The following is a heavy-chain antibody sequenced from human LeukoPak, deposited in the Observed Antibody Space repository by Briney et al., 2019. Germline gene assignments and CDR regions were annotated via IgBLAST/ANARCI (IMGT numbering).Heavy chain of an antibody. CDR3: ARDGEHGYFDY. J-gene: IGHJ4*02. V-gene: IGHV4-31*03. CDR2: IYYSGST. Sequence: SETLSLTCTVSGGSISSGGYYWSWIRQHPGKSLEWIGYIYYSGSTYYNPSLKSRVTISVDTSKNQFSLKLSSVTAADTAVYYCARDGEHGYFDYWGQGTLVTVSS. D-gene: IGHD1-26*01. CDR1: GGSISSGGYY.